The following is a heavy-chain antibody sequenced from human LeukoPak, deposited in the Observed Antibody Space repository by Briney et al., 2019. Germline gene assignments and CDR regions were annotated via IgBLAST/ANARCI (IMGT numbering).Heavy chain of an antibody. Sequence: SETLSLTCTVSGGSFSGYYWSWIRQPPGKGLEWIGEINHSGSTNYNPSLKSRVTISVDTSKNQFSLKLSSVTAADTAVYYCARGVAGSWFDPWGQGTLVTVSS. CDR1: GGSFSGYY. D-gene: IGHD6-19*01. V-gene: IGHV4-34*01. CDR3: ARGVAGSWFDP. J-gene: IGHJ5*02. CDR2: INHSGST.